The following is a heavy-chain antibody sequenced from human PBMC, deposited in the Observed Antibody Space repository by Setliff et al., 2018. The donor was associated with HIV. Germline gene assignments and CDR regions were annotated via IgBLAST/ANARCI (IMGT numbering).Heavy chain of an antibody. CDR3: ATSGFYDILTGPTPGVFDI. CDR1: GYSLTELS. D-gene: IGHD3-9*01. Sequence: ASVKVSCKVSGYSLTELSIHWVRQAPGEGLEWMGGFDPEVDETVYAEKFQGRVTMTEDTSTDTAYMALSSLRSEDTAMYYCATSGFYDILTGPTPGVFDIWGQGTMVTVSS. V-gene: IGHV1-24*01. CDR2: FDPEVDET. J-gene: IGHJ3*02.